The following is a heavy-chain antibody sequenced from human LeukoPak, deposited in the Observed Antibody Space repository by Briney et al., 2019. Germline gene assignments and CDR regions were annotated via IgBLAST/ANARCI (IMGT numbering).Heavy chain of an antibody. J-gene: IGHJ4*02. CDR3: ASQNDYGDSWAGN. V-gene: IGHV3-53*01. D-gene: IGHD4-17*01. Sequence: GGSLRLSCAASGFTVSSNYMSWVRQAPGKGLEWVSVIYSGGSTYYADSVKGRFTISRDNSKNTLYLQMNSLRAEDTAVYYCASQNDYGDSWAGNWGQGTLVTVSS. CDR1: GFTVSSNY. CDR2: IYSGGST.